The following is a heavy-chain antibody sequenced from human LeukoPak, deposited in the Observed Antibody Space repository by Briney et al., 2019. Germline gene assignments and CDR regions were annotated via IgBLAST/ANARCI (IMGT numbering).Heavy chain of an antibody. CDR3: AKDMVRGVPPLDAFDI. CDR1: GFTLSSYA. CDR2: ISGSGGST. J-gene: IGHJ3*02. Sequence: GGSLRLSCAASGFTLSSYAMSWVRQAPGKGLEWVSAISGSGGSTYYADSVKGRFTISRDNSNNTLHLQMNSLRAEDTAVYYCAKDMVRGVPPLDAFDIWGQGTMVTVSS. V-gene: IGHV3-23*01. D-gene: IGHD3-10*01.